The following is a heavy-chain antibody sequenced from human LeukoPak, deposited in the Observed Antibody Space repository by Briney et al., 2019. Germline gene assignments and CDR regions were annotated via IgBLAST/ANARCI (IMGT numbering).Heavy chain of an antibody. D-gene: IGHD6-13*01. CDR3: ARHPPFIAAPSESWFDP. V-gene: IGHV4-39*01. CDR2: IYYSGST. CDR1: GGSISSSSYY. Sequence: PSETLSLTCTVSGGSISSSSYYWGWIRQPPGKRLEWIGSIYYSGSTYYNPSLKSRVTISVDTSKNQFSLKLSSVTAADTAVYYCARHPPFIAAPSESWFDPWGQGTLVTVSS. J-gene: IGHJ5*02.